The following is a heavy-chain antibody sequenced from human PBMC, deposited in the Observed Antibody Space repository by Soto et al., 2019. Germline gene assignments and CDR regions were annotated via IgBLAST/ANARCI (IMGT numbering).Heavy chain of an antibody. J-gene: IGHJ5*02. Sequence: GASLKVSCKASGGTFSSYTISWVRQAPGQGLEWMGRIIPILGIANYAQKFQGRVTITADKSTSTAYMELSSLRSEDTAVYYCARGVGGGGTRGSWFGPWGKGTLVTVAS. D-gene: IGHD2-15*01. CDR1: GGTFSSYT. CDR2: IIPILGIA. CDR3: ARGVGGGGTRGSWFGP. V-gene: IGHV1-69*02.